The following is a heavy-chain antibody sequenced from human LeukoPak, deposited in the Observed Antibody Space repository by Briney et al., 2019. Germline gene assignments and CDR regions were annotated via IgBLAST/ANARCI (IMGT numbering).Heavy chain of an antibody. Sequence: PSETLSLTCSVSGGSISSYYWSWIRQPPGKGLEWIGYIYYSGSTNYNPSLKSRVTMSIDTSKSQFSLKLSSVTAADTAVYYCARDYTGDYDSSGYLYYVDYWGLGALVTVSS. J-gene: IGHJ4*02. CDR2: IYYSGST. D-gene: IGHD3-22*01. CDR3: ARDYTGDYDSSGYLYYVDY. CDR1: GGSISSYY. V-gene: IGHV4-59*01.